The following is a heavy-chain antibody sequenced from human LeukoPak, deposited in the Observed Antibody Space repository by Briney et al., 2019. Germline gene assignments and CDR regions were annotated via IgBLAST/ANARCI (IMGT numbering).Heavy chain of an antibody. Sequence: RLXXAASGFTFSSYTINWVRQAPGKGLEWASSITSSSYIYYADSVKGRFTISRDNAKNSLYLQMNSLRAEDTAVYYCARDRDYDYVWGSYRPDYFDYWGQGTLVTVSS. J-gene: IGHJ4*02. V-gene: IGHV3-21*01. CDR3: ARDRDYDYVWGSYRPDYFDY. D-gene: IGHD3-16*02. CDR2: ITSSSYI. CDR1: GFTFSSYT.